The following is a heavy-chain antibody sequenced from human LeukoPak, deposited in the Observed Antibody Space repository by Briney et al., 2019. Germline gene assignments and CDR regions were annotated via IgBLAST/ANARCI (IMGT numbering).Heavy chain of an antibody. CDR2: ISSSGSTI. D-gene: IGHD6-13*01. V-gene: IGHV3-48*03. CDR1: GFTFSGYE. CDR3: ARLGQQLVEGAFDY. J-gene: IGHJ4*02. Sequence: PGGSLRLSCAASGFTFSGYEMNWVRQAPGKGLEWLSYISSSGSTIYYADSVKGRFTISRDNAKNSLYLQMNSLRAEDTAVYYCARLGQQLVEGAFDYWGQGTLVTVSS.